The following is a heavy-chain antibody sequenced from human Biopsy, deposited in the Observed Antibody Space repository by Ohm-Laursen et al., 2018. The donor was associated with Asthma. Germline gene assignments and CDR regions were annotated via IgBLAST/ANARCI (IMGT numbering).Heavy chain of an antibody. D-gene: IGHD6-6*01. V-gene: IGHV3-74*01. J-gene: IGHJ4*02. CDR2: INSDGSSL. CDR1: GFSFSTYW. CDR3: ARGDWYGSASNGY. Sequence: SLRLSCAASGFSFSTYWMHWVRQAPGKGLVWVARINSDGSSLSYADSVKGRFTVSRDNAKNTLYLQMNSLRVEDTAVYYCARGDWYGSASNGYWGQGTLVTVSA.